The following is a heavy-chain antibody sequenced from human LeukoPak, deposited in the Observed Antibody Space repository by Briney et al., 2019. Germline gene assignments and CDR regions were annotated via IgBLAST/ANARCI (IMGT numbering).Heavy chain of an antibody. CDR1: GFTFDDHA. CDR2: ISWNSGNI. CDR3: AVVLRFLEYLVY. V-gene: IGHV3-9*01. J-gene: IGHJ4*02. D-gene: IGHD3-3*01. Sequence: GRSLRLSCAASGFTFDDHAMHWVRQAPGKGLEWVSGISWNSGNIAYADSVKGRFTISRDNAKKSLFLQMNSLRAEDTAVYYCAVVLRFLEYLVYWGQGTLVTVSS.